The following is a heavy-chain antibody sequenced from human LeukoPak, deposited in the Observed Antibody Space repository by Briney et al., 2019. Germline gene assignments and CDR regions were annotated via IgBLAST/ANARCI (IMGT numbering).Heavy chain of an antibody. D-gene: IGHD2-21*01. CDR3: AKPGEASNYYFDY. V-gene: IGHV3-23*01. CDR1: GFTFSTYD. CDR2: VRVNGRST. Sequence: GGSLRLSCSASGFTFSTYDMSWVRQAPGKGLEWVSTVRVNGRSTFYADSVKGRFTISRDNSKNTLYLQMNSLRAEDTALYYCAKPGEASNYYFDYWGQGALVTVSS. J-gene: IGHJ4*02.